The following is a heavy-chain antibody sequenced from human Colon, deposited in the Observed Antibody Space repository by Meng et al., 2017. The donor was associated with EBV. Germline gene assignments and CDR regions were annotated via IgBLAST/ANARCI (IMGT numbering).Heavy chain of an antibody. D-gene: IGHD3-10*01. J-gene: IGHJ5*02. Sequence: VHVQAGGEGTFRPSGSRSLPCAVQDRSFSGYNRSWIRQPPGKWLWWIGEINHSRSTHYNPAFQSRLTISVDTSKNQFSLKLSSVTAADTAVYYCARGDGSGSGNWFDPWGQGTLVTVSS. CDR1: DRSFSGYN. CDR2: INHSRST. V-gene: IGHV4-34*01. CDR3: ARGDGSGSGNWFDP.